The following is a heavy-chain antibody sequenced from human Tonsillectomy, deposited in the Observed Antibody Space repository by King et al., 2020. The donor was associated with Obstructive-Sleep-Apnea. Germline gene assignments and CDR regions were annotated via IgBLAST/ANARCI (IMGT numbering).Heavy chain of an antibody. D-gene: IGHD4-11*01. CDR1: GFTVSANY. J-gene: IGHJ3*02. CDR3: ARDLFTEDAFDI. CDR2: IYSDGDT. Sequence: EVQLVESGGGLVQPGESLRLSCAASGFTVSANYMTWVRQAPGKGLEWVSLIYSDGDTYYAASVKGRFTISRDYSTNTLYLQMNSLRAEDTAVYYCARDLFTEDAFDIWGPGTMVTVSS. V-gene: IGHV3-66*01.